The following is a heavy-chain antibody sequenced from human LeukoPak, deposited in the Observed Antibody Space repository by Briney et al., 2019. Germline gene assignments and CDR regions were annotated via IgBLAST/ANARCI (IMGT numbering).Heavy chain of an antibody. J-gene: IGHJ4*02. CDR1: GGTFSSYX. CDR2: XXXXLGIA. V-gene: IGHV1-69*04. CDR3: ARDPRESISTMVRGVIDDY. D-gene: IGHD3-10*01. Sequence: SVKVSCKXSGGTFSSYXXXXXXXAPGXXXXXXXXXXXXLGIANYAQKFQGRVTITADKSTSTAYMELSSLRSEDTAVYYCARDPRESISTMVRGVIDDYWGQGTLVTVSS.